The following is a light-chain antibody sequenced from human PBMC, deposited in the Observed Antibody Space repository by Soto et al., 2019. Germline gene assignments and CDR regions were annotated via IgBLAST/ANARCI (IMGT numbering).Light chain of an antibody. Sequence: DIQMTQSPSSLSASVGDRVTITCQASQDIDNYLNWYQQKPGKAPRLLIYDSSTLQTRVPSRFSGSGSGTDFTFAISSLQPEDIATYYCQQSHNLPLSFGGGTKVQI. CDR1: QDIDNY. J-gene: IGKJ4*01. CDR2: DSS. V-gene: IGKV1-33*01. CDR3: QQSHNLPLS.